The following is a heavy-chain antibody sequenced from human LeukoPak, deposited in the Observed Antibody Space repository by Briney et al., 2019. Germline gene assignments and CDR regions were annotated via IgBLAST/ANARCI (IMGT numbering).Heavy chain of an antibody. CDR3: ARDRGYSTFDY. J-gene: IGHJ4*02. Sequence: PGGSLRLSCAASGFTFSSYEMNWVRQAPGKGLEWVANMKEDGGEINYVDSVKGRFTISRDNAKNSLYLQMNSLRVDDTAVYYCARDRGYSTFDYWGQGTLVTVSS. D-gene: IGHD4-23*01. V-gene: IGHV3-7*01. CDR2: MKEDGGEI. CDR1: GFTFSSYE.